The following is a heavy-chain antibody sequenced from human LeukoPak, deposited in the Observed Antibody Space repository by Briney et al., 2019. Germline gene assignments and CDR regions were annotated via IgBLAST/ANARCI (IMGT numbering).Heavy chain of an antibody. CDR1: GGSISSSSYY. D-gene: IGHD5-12*01. Sequence: SETLSLTCTVSGGSISSSSYYWGWIRQPPGKGLEWIGSIYYSGSTYYNPSLKSRVTISVDTSKNQFSLKLSSVTAADTAVYYCARDGLMRYGGYQGEDYWGQGTLVTVSS. V-gene: IGHV4-39*07. J-gene: IGHJ4*02. CDR3: ARDGLMRYGGYQGEDY. CDR2: IYYSGST.